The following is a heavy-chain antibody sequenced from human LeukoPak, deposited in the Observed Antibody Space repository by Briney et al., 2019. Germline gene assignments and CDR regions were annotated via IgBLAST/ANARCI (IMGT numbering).Heavy chain of an antibody. J-gene: IGHJ4*02. CDR2: IYTSGST. V-gene: IGHV4-4*07. Sequence: SETLSLTCTVSGGSISSYYWNWIRQPAGKGLEWIGHIYTSGSTNYNSSLKSRVTMSVDTSKNQFSVKLNSVIAADTAMYYCARGVYLGNGYYFDYWGRGTLVTVSS. CDR3: ARGVYLGNGYYFDY. D-gene: IGHD2-8*01. CDR1: GGSISSYY.